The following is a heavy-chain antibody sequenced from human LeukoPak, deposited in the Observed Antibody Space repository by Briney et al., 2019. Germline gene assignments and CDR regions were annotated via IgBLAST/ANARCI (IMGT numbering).Heavy chain of an antibody. CDR3: AREYSSSTFDY. V-gene: IGHV3-74*01. CDR2: ITNDGSST. CDR1: GLTFSSHW. D-gene: IGHD6-6*01. Sequence: PGGSLRLSCAASGLTFSSHWMHWVRQAPGKGLVWVSRITNDGSSTTYADSVKGRFAISRDNSKNTLYLQMNSLRAEDTAVYYCAREYSSSTFDYWGQGTLVTVSS. J-gene: IGHJ4*02.